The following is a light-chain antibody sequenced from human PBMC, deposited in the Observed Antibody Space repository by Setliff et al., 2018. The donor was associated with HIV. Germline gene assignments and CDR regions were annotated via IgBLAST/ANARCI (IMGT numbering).Light chain of an antibody. CDR1: NSNIGTNY. J-gene: IGLJ2*01. V-gene: IGLV1-47*01. CDR3: AAWDDSLNGVV. Sequence: QSALTQPPSVSWTPGQRVIISCSGSNSNIGTNYVYWYQQVPGTTPKLVIDRGDERPSGVPDRFSASKSGTSASLAISGLQSEDEADYYCAAWDDSLNGVVFGGGTKATVL. CDR2: RGD.